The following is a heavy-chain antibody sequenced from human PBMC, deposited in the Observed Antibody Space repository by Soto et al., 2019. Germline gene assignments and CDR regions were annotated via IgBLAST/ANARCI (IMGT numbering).Heavy chain of an antibody. CDR2: SSPRGDTI. Sequence: GGSLRLSCVASGFSLANYPMNWVRQTPGKGLEWISYSSPRGDTIYYADSVEGRFTISRDNARNSLSLHMSSLRDEDSALYYCAKGPHTNVGWPYYFELWGQGVPVTVSS. J-gene: IGHJ4*02. CDR3: AKGPHTNVGWPYYFEL. CDR1: GFSLANYP. D-gene: IGHD6-19*01. V-gene: IGHV3-48*02.